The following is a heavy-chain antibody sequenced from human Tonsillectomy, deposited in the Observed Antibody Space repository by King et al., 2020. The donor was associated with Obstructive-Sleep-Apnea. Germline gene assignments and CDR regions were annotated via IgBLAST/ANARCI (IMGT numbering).Heavy chain of an antibody. J-gene: IGHJ4*02. Sequence: VQLVESGGGLVQPGGSLRLSCAASGFTFSSYSMNWVRQAPGKGLEWVSYISSSSTIYYADSVKGRFTISRDNAKNSLYLQMNSLRAEDTAVYYCASLVYSSGWYRGFEYWGQGTLVTVSS. CDR3: ASLVYSSGWYRGFEY. CDR1: GFTFSSYS. CDR2: ISSSSTI. D-gene: IGHD6-19*01. V-gene: IGHV3-48*04.